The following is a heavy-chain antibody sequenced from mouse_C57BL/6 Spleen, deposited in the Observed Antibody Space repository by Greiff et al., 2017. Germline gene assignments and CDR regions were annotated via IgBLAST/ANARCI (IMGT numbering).Heavy chain of an antibody. D-gene: IGHD1-1*01. CDR3: ARGAVVAGDYFDY. J-gene: IGHJ2*01. CDR1: GYTFTSYW. V-gene: IGHV1-64*01. CDR2: IHPNSGST. Sequence: VQLQQPGAELVKPGASVKLSCKASGYTFTSYWMHWVKQRPGQGLEWIGMIHPNSGSTNYNGKFKGKATLTAAKSSSTAYMQLSSLTSEDSAVYFCARGAVVAGDYFDYWGQGTTLTVSS.